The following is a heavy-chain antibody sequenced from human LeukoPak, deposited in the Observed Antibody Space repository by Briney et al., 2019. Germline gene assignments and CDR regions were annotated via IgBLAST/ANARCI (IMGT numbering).Heavy chain of an antibody. V-gene: IGHV3-48*03. J-gene: IGHJ3*01. Sequence: PGGSLRLSCAASGFTFSSYEMNWVRQAPGKGLEWVSYISSSGSTIYYADSVKGRFTISRDNAKNSLYLQMNSLSTEDTAVYYCAVEISRLVIHAFDLWGQGTMVTVSS. CDR2: ISSSGSTI. CDR3: AVEISRLVIHAFDL. D-gene: IGHD3-9*01. CDR1: GFTFSSYE.